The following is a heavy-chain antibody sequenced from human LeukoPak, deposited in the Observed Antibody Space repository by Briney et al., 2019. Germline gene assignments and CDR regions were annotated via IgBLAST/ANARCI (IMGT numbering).Heavy chain of an antibody. CDR2: VRYDENNR. CDR3: AKDFGGYSSGWYLLGGLDS. V-gene: IGHV3-30*02. J-gene: IGHJ4*02. Sequence: PGGSLRLSCAASGFTFSSYGMHWVRQAPGKGLAWVAFVRYDENNRYYVDSVKGRLTISRDNSKNTLYLQMNSLRAEDTAVYYCAKDFGGYSSGWYLLGGLDSWGQGTLVTVFS. CDR1: GFTFSSYG. D-gene: IGHD6-19*01.